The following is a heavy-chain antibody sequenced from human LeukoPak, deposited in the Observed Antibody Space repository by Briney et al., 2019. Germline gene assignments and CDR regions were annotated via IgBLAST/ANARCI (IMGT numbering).Heavy chain of an antibody. CDR3: ATDRWGIAVAILGRYAFDI. CDR2: FDPEDGET. V-gene: IGHV1-24*01. D-gene: IGHD6-19*01. J-gene: IGHJ3*02. Sequence: GASVKVPCKVSGYTLTELSMHWVRQAPGKGLEWMGGFDPEDGETIYAQKFQGRVTMTEDTSTDTAYMELSSLRSEDTAVYYCATDRWGIAVAILGRYAFDIWGQGTMVTVSS. CDR1: GYTLTELS.